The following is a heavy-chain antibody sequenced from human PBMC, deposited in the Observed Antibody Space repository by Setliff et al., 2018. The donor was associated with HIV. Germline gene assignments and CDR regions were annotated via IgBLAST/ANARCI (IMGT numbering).Heavy chain of an antibody. CDR2: IYPADSDT. CDR1: GYSFTTYW. Sequence: GESLKISCKASGYSFTTYWIGWVRQMPGNGLEWMGLIYPADSDTRYSPSFQGQVTSSADKSISTAYLQWSSLRASDTAVYYCSRASDPSHRMPPTNYYYYMDVWGKGTKVTVSS. CDR3: SRASDPSHRMPPTNYYYYMDV. V-gene: IGHV5-51*01. J-gene: IGHJ6*03. D-gene: IGHD2-2*01.